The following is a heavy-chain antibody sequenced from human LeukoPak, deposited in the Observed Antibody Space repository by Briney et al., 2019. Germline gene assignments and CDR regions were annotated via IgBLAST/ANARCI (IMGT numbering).Heavy chain of an antibody. CDR3: ARVGTSGYYRT. J-gene: IGHJ4*02. Sequence: GGSLRLSCAASGFTFSSYDMHWIRQATGKGLEWVSAIGTAGDTYYPGSVKGRFTISRENAKNSLYLQMNSLRAGDTAVYYSARVGTSGYYRTWGQGTLVTVSS. CDR1: GFTFSSYD. V-gene: IGHV3-13*01. CDR2: IGTAGDT. D-gene: IGHD3-22*01.